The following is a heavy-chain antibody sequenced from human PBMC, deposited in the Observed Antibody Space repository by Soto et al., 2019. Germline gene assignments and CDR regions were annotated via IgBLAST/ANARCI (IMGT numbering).Heavy chain of an antibody. CDR2: INAGNGNT. J-gene: IGHJ2*01. CDR1: GYTFTSYA. Sequence: QVQLVQSGAEVKKPGASVKVSCKASGYTFTSYAMHWVRQAPGQRLEWMGWINAGNGNTKYSQKFQGRVTITRDTSASTAYMELSSLRSEDPAVYYCARGGSLYWYFDPWGGGTLVTVSS. V-gene: IGHV1-3*01. CDR3: ARGGSLYWYFDP. D-gene: IGHD1-26*01.